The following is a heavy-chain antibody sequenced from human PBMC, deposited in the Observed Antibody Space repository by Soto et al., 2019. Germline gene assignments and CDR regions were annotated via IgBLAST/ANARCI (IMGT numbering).Heavy chain of an antibody. CDR1: GGTFRSYA. Sequence: SVKVSCKASGGTFRSYAISWVRQAPGQGLEWMGGIIPMFGTPNYAQRSQGRVTITADESTSTAYMELRSLRSDDTAVYYCARGVGSGSYYNQYNWFDPWGQGTLVTVSS. J-gene: IGHJ5*02. CDR2: IIPMFGTP. V-gene: IGHV1-69*13. CDR3: ARGVGSGSYYNQYNWFDP. D-gene: IGHD3-10*01.